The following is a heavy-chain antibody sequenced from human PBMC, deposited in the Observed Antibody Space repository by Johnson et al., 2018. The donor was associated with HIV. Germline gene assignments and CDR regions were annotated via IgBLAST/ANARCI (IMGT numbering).Heavy chain of an antibody. CDR1: GFTFSSYG. D-gene: IGHD3-10*01. CDR3: AKDMVRGFWGDAFDI. V-gene: IGHV3-NL1*01. J-gene: IGHJ3*02. CDR2: ISWNSGSL. Sequence: QVQLVESGGGVVQPGRSLRLSCAASGFTFSSYGMHWVRQAPGKGLEWVSGISWNSGSLGYADSVKGRFPISRDNAKNTLYLQMNSLRAEDTAVYYCAKDMVRGFWGDAFDIWGQGTMVTVSS.